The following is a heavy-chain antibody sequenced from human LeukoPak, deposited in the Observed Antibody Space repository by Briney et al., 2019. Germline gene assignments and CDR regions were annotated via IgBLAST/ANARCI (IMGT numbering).Heavy chain of an antibody. D-gene: IGHD3-10*01. V-gene: IGHV1-2*02. CDR1: GYTFTGYY. Sequence: ASVKVSCKASGYTFTGYYMHWVRQAPGQGLEWMGWINPNSGGTNYAQKFQGRVTMTRDTSISTAYMELSRLRSDDTAVYYCARGDYGSGSSEYFQHWGQGTLVTVSS. CDR2: INPNSGGT. J-gene: IGHJ1*01. CDR3: ARGDYGSGSSEYFQH.